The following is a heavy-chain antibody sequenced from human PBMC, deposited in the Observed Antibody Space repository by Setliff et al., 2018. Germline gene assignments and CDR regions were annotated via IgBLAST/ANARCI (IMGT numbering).Heavy chain of an antibody. D-gene: IGHD5-18*01. Sequence: PSETLSLTCSVSGGSISPYFWSWIRQPPGKGLEWIGYIYHNGNTNFNPSLKTRVTMSVDTSKNQFALNLTSVTAADTAVYYCVRDRTAYSYGLDVWGQGTTGTVS. CDR1: GGSISPYF. CDR2: IYHNGNT. CDR3: VRDRTAYSYGLDV. J-gene: IGHJ6*02. V-gene: IGHV4-59*01.